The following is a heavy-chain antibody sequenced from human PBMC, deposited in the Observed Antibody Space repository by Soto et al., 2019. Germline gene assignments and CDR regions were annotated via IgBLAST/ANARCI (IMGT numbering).Heavy chain of an antibody. Sequence: ASVKVSCKASGYTFTGYYMHWVRQAPGQGLEWMGWINPNSGGTNYAQKFQGRVTMTRDTSISTAYMELSRLRSDDTAVYYCARACSGGSCPRGRFDPWGQGTLVTVSS. CDR3: ARACSGGSCPRGRFDP. J-gene: IGHJ5*02. CDR2: INPNSGGT. D-gene: IGHD2-15*01. CDR1: GYTFTGYY. V-gene: IGHV1-2*02.